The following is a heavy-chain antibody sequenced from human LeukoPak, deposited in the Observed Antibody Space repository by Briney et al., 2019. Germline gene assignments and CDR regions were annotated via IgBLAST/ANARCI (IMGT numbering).Heavy chain of an antibody. CDR3: AKTLVRRVPEFDY. CDR1: GFAFRSYA. Sequence: GGSLRLSCAAPGFAFRSYAMSWVRQAPGKGLEWVSAISGSGGSTYYADSVKGRFTISRDNSKNTLYLQMNSLRAEDTAVYYCAKTLVRRVPEFDYWGQGTLVTVSS. D-gene: IGHD2-21*01. J-gene: IGHJ4*02. CDR2: ISGSGGST. V-gene: IGHV3-23*01.